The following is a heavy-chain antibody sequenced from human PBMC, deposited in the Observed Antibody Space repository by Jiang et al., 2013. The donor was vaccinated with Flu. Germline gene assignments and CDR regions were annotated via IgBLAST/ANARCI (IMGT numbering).Heavy chain of an antibody. CDR2: ISYDGSNK. Sequence: SGFTFSSYAMHWVRQAPGKGLEWVAVISYDGSNKYYADSVKGRFTISRDNSKNTLYLQMNSLRAEDTAVYYCARGGKGSGSYRIRYYYFDYWGQGTLVTVSS. D-gene: IGHD1-26*01. J-gene: IGHJ4*02. CDR1: GFTFSSYA. CDR3: ARGGKGSGSYRIRYYYFDY. V-gene: IGHV3-30-3*01.